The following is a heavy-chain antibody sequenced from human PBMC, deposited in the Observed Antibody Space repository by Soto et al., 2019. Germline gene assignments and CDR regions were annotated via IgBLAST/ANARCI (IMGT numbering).Heavy chain of an antibody. CDR3: ASQLESTTYFDY. CDR2: ISHTGSP. J-gene: IGHJ4*02. D-gene: IGHD1-1*01. Sequence: LQLQESGPGLVKPSETLSLTCTVSGGSISNSDYFWAWMRQPPGKGLGWVGTISHTGSPRYTPSLKSRVTISVDTSKNQFSLRLPSVTAADPAVFYCASQLESTTYFDYWGRGTLVTVSS. CDR1: GGSISNSDYF. V-gene: IGHV4-39*01.